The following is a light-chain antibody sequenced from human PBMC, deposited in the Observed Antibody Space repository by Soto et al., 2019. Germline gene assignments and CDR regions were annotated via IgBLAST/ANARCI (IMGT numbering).Light chain of an antibody. CDR1: QTISSW. J-gene: IGKJ1*01. CDR2: KAS. CDR3: QHYNSYSEA. Sequence: RQITQSPSSLSLYETDIPTIASRASQTISSWLAWYQQKPGKAPKLLIYKASTLKSGVPSRFSGSGSGTEFTLTISSLQPDDFATYYCQHYNSYSEAFGQGTKVDIK. V-gene: IGKV1-5*03.